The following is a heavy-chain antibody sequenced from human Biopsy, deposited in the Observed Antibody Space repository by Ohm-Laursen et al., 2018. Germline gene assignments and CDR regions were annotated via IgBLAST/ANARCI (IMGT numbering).Heavy chain of an antibody. D-gene: IGHD1-1*01. CDR2: FVPENGKT. CDR3: AADINVWNVNY. Sequence: ASVKVSCNVSGYTLTELSMHWVRQAPGKGLEWMGGFVPENGKTVYAQNFQARVSMTEDTSTDTAYMELRSLRSEDTAVYYCAADINVWNVNYWGQGTQVTVSS. J-gene: IGHJ4*02. CDR1: GYTLTELS. V-gene: IGHV1-24*01.